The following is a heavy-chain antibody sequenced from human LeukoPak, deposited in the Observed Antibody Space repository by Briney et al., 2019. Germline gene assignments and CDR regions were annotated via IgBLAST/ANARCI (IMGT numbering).Heavy chain of an antibody. D-gene: IGHD3-16*02. Sequence: SETLSLTCAVSGASVSGSNYYWGWIRQPPGKGLEWIGNIYSSGSTYYNPSLKSRVTISVDTSKNQFSLKLSSVTAADTAVYYCARHVRLGELSLIRVYYFDYWGQGTLVTVSS. CDR1: GASVSGSNYY. J-gene: IGHJ4*02. V-gene: IGHV4-39*01. CDR3: ARHVRLGELSLIRVYYFDY. CDR2: IYSSGST.